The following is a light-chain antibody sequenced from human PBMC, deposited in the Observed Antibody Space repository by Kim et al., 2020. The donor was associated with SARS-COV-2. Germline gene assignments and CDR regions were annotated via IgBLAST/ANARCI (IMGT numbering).Light chain of an antibody. Sequence: GQRVTISCSGSSSNNGSNSVNWYQHLPGTAPKLLIYNNNQRPSGVPDRFSGSKSGTSASLAISGLQSEDEADYYCAAWDDSLNGPLFGGGTKLTVL. CDR1: SSNNGSNS. CDR3: AAWDDSLNGPL. CDR2: NNN. J-gene: IGLJ2*01. V-gene: IGLV1-44*01.